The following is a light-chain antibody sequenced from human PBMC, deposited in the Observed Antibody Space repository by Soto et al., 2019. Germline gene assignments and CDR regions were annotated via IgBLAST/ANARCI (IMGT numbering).Light chain of an antibody. V-gene: IGKV1-39*01. CDR3: QQNYSTPPIT. CDR2: AAS. CDR1: QSISSY. Sequence: DIQMTQSPSSLSASVGDRVTITCRASQSISSYLNWYQQKPGKAPKLLIYAASSLQSGVPSRFSGSGSGTDFTITIGSMQPEDFATYYCQQNYSTPPITFGQVTRLEVK. J-gene: IGKJ5*01.